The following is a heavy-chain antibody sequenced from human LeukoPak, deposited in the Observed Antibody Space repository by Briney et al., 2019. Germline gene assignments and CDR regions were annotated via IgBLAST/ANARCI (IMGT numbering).Heavy chain of an antibody. V-gene: IGHV3-33*08. D-gene: IGHD1-26*01. Sequence: GGSLRLSCVASGSTFSSYGMHWVRQAPGKGLEWVAVIWYDGSNKYYADSVKGRFTISRDNSKNTLYLQMNSLRAEDTAVYYCARDGGIPIVGATTPDYWGQGTLVTVSS. CDR2: IWYDGSNK. J-gene: IGHJ4*02. CDR1: GSTFSSYG. CDR3: ARDGGIPIVGATTPDY.